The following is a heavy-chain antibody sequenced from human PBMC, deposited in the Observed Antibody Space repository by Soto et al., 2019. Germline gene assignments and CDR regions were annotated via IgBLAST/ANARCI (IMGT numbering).Heavy chain of an antibody. V-gene: IGHV3-21*01. Sequence: GGSLRLSCVASGFTFSSSRMNWVRQAPGKGLEWVSFISSSSDYMYYADSVKGRFTVSRDNAKNSLYLQMDSLRAEDTAVYYCAKDKGSGSYYPYFQHWGQGTLVTVSS. D-gene: IGHD1-26*01. J-gene: IGHJ1*01. CDR2: ISSSSDYM. CDR1: GFTFSSSR. CDR3: AKDKGSGSYYPYFQH.